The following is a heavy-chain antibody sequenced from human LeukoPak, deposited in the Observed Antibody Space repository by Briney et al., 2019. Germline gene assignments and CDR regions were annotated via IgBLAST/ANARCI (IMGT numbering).Heavy chain of an antibody. CDR1: GFRFSEFT. CDR2: SGVRGGST. J-gene: IGHJ1*01. D-gene: IGHD3-16*01. Sequence: PGGSLRLSCAASGFRFSEFTMTWVRQAPGKGAEGVAASGVRGGSTYYADSLGGRFTISRDNSKDMLYLQMHSLKVEDKATYYCGQEGGAWGQGPKVPVSS. CDR3: GQEGGA. V-gene: IGHV3-23*01.